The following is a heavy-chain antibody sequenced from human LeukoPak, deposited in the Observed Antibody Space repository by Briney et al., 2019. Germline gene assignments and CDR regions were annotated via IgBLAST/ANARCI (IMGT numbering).Heavy chain of an antibody. CDR2: IYYNGST. CDR1: RGSISSPSYY. D-gene: IGHD3-22*01. V-gene: IGHV4-61*01. J-gene: IGHJ4*02. CDR3: ARAVVLYYDGSGCSTRFDY. Sequence: PSETLSLTCTVSRGSISSPSYYWSWIRQPPGKGLEWIGYIYYNGSTNYTPSLKSRVTISLDTSKNQFSLKLRSVTAADTAMYYCARAVVLYYDGSGCSTRFDYWGQGTLVTVSS.